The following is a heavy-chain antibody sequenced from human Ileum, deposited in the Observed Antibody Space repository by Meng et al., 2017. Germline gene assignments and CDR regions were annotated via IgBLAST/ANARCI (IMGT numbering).Heavy chain of an antibody. V-gene: IGHV4-39*07. CDR3: GRAPDY. Sequence: QRRRQGAGPGLVTASESLYLTWSVSAGFISSNNYYWGCIRQPPGKVLELLGSMYYSGSTYYKPSLKNRVTISRVLSKNHLYLNLYFVTAADTAVYYCGRAPDYWGQGTLVTVSS. CDR1: AGFISSNNYY. J-gene: IGHJ4*02. CDR2: MYYSGST.